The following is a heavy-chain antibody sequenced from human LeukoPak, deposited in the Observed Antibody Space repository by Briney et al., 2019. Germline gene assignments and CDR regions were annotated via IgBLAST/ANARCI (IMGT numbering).Heavy chain of an antibody. CDR3: AKVDGLFGELLPDAFDI. D-gene: IGHD3-10*02. CDR2: ISSSSSTI. CDR1: GFTFSSYA. Sequence: PGGSLRLSCAASGFTFSSYAMSWVPQAPGKGLEWVSYISSSSSTIYYADSVKGRFTISRDNAKNSLYLQMNSLRAEDTALYYCAKVDGLFGELLPDAFDIWGQGTMVTVSS. J-gene: IGHJ3*02. V-gene: IGHV3-48*04.